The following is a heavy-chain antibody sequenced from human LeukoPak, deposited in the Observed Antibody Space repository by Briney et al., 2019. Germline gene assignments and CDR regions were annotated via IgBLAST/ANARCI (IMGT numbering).Heavy chain of an antibody. Sequence: NPGESLKISAQCSGYSFTTYWITGVRQMPGKGLGWMGNSNTSDSYTNYIPSFLGHVTVSTDKSISTAYLQWSSLKASDTAIYYCARHGSGGGLVRGQGTTVTVSS. CDR3: ARHGSGGGLV. D-gene: IGHD5-24*01. CDR2: SNTSDSYT. CDR1: GYSFTTYW. V-gene: IGHV5-10-1*01. J-gene: IGHJ6*02.